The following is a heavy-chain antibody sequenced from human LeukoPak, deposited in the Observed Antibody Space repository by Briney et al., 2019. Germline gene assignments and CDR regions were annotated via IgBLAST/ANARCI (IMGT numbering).Heavy chain of an antibody. D-gene: IGHD1-14*01. CDR3: ARVGTGNDAFDL. Sequence: GASVKVSCKASGGTFSSYAISWVRQAPGQGLEWMGRIIPILGIANYAQKFQGRVTITADKSTSTAYMELSSLRSEDTAVYYCARVGTGNDAFDLWGQGTMVTVFS. V-gene: IGHV1-69*04. CDR2: IIPILGIA. CDR1: GGTFSSYA. J-gene: IGHJ3*01.